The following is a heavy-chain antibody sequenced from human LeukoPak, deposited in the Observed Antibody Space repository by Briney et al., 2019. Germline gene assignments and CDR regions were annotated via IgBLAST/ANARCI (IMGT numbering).Heavy chain of an antibody. CDR1: GYTFTTYV. D-gene: IGHD3-3*01. Sequence: ASVKVSCKASGYTFTTYVINWVRQAPGQGLEWMGWISPYNGKTHYAEKLQGRVTMTTDTSTSTGYMELRSLTSEDTAVYYCARIPQGGWSGYYYFDYWGQGTLVTVSS. CDR3: ARIPQGGWSGYYYFDY. V-gene: IGHV1-18*01. J-gene: IGHJ4*02. CDR2: ISPYNGKT.